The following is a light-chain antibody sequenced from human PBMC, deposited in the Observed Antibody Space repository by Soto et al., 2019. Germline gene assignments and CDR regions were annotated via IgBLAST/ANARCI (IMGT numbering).Light chain of an antibody. V-gene: IGKV3D-15*01. CDR1: QSVSSY. Sequence: EIVLAHSPATLSVSPGERATLSCRASQSVSSYLAWYQQKPGQAPRLLIYDASNRATGIPARFSGSGSGTDFTLTISSLQAEDVAVYYCQQYYCPPRTFGEGTKV. CDR3: QQYYCPPRT. CDR2: DAS. J-gene: IGKJ1*01.